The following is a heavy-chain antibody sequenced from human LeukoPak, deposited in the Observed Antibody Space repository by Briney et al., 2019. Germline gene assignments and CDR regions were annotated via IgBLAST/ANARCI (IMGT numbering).Heavy chain of an antibody. CDR3: ARDPRDYSNYVHHQGKNYYYGMDV. CDR1: GFTFSSYA. J-gene: IGHJ6*02. CDR2: ISYDGSNK. V-gene: IGHV3-30-3*01. Sequence: GRSLRLSCAASGFTFSSYAMHWVCQAPGKGLEWVAVISYDGSNKYYADSVKGRFTISRDNSKNTLYLQMNSLRAEDTAVYYCARDPRDYSNYVHHQGKNYYYGMDVWGQGTTVTVSS. D-gene: IGHD4-11*01.